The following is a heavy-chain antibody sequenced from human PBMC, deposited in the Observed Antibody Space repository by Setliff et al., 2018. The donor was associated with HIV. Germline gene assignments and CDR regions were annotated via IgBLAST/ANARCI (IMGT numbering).Heavy chain of an antibody. J-gene: IGHJ5*02. V-gene: IGHV4-4*07. CDR3: ARGQYCGGGSCYSPSYNWFDP. Sequence: PSETLSLTCTVSGGSISSYYWSWIRQPAGKGLEWIGRIYTSGNTNYNPSLKSRVTISVDTSKNQFSLKVNSVTAADTAVYYCARGQYCGGGSCYSPSYNWFDPWGQGTLVTVSS. CDR2: IYTSGNT. D-gene: IGHD2-15*01. CDR1: GGSISSYY.